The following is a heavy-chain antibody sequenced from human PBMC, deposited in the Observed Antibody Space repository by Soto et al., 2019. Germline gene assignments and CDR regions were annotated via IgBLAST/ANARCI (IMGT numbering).Heavy chain of an antibody. V-gene: IGHV1-8*01. CDR3: ARRLGYNRFDH. J-gene: IGHJ4*02. Sequence: GASVKVSCKASGYTFTTSDINWVRQATGKGLEWMGWMNPNSGNTNYAQKFQDRITMTRDTSISTAYLELNSLRSEDTAVYYCARRLGYNRFDHWGQGTRVTVSS. CDR1: GYTFTTSD. CDR2: MNPNSGNT. D-gene: IGHD5-12*01.